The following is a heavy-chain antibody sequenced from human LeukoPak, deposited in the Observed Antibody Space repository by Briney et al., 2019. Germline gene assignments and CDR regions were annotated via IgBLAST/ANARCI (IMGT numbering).Heavy chain of an antibody. D-gene: IGHD5-12*01. Sequence: SETLSLTCSVSGASMRRYYWSWIRQPPGKGLEWIGYIYYDGSTTYNPSLKSRVTISVDTSKNQFSLKLTSVTAADTAVYYCARDSSGWVAQHLAPWGQGILVTVSS. J-gene: IGHJ5*02. CDR3: ARDSSGWVAQHLAP. CDR2: IYYDGST. V-gene: IGHV4-59*01. CDR1: GASMRRYY.